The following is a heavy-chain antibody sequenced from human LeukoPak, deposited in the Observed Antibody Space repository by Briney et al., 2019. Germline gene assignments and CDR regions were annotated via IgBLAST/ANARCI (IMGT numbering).Heavy chain of an antibody. CDR2: IYTSGST. CDR1: GGSISSYY. D-gene: IGHD2-2*01. J-gene: IGHJ6*02. CDR3: ARDGIVVVPAALSYYYYGMDV. V-gene: IGHV4-4*07. Sequence: SETLSLTCTVSGGSISSYYWSWIRQPAGKGLEWIGRIYTSGSTNYNPSLKSRVTMSVETSTNQFSLKLSSVTAADTAVYYCARDGIVVVPAALSYYYYGMDVWGQGTTVTVSS.